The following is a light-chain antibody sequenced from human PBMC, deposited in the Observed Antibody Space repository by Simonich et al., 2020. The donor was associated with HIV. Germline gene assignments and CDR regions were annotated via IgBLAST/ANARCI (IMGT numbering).Light chain of an antibody. V-gene: IGLV2-14*01. J-gene: IGLJ3*02. Sequence: QSALTQPASVSGSPGQSITISCTGTSSDVGGYNYVSWYQQHPGKAHKLMIYDVSKPPSGVSNRFSGSKSGNTASLTISGLQAEDEADYYCSSYTSSSTLVFGGGTKLTVL. CDR2: DVS. CDR1: SSDVGGYNY. CDR3: SSYTSSSTLV.